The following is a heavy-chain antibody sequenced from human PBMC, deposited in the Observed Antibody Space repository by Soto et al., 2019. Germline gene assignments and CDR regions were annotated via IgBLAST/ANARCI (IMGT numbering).Heavy chain of an antibody. V-gene: IGHV3-11*01. CDR3: ARDGFYDYSNYVNWFDP. J-gene: IGHJ5*02. Sequence: GGSLRLSCAASGFTFSDYYMSWIRQAPGKGLEWVSYISSSGSTIYYADSVKGRFTISRDNAKNSLYLQMNSLRAEDTAVYYCARDGFYDYSNYVNWFDPWGQGTLVTVSS. CDR2: ISSSGSTI. CDR1: GFTFSDYY. D-gene: IGHD4-4*01.